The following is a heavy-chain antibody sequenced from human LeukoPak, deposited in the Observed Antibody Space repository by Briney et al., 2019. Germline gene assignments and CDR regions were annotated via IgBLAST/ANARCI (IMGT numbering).Heavy chain of an antibody. CDR3: ARDGIAITTTPYAFDY. D-gene: IGHD6-13*01. Sequence: GASVKVSCKASGGTFSSYAISWVRQAPGQGLEWMGGIIPIFGTANYAQKFQGRVTITADESTSTAYMELGSLRSEDTAVYYCARDGIAITTTPYAFDYWGQGTLVTVSS. CDR1: GGTFSSYA. V-gene: IGHV1-69*13. J-gene: IGHJ4*02. CDR2: IIPIFGTA.